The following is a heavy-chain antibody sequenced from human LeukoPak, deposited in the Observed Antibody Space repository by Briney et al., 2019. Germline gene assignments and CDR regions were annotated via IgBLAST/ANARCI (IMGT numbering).Heavy chain of an antibody. CDR3: ARGTWIDLWIAT. CDR1: GYAFTGYY. J-gene: IGHJ5*02. Sequence: ASVKVSCKASGYAFTGYYMHWVRQAPGQGLQWMGWINPNSGGTNYAQKFQGRVTMTRDTSISTAYMELSRLRSDDTAVYYCARGTWIDLWIATWGQGTLVTVSS. D-gene: IGHD5-12*01. CDR2: INPNSGGT. V-gene: IGHV1-2*02.